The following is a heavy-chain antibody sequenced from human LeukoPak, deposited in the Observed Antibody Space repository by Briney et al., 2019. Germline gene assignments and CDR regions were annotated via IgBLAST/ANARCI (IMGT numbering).Heavy chain of an antibody. CDR1: GFTFSDHY. D-gene: IGHD5/OR15-5a*01. CDR3: TRVSPLAYFFDF. J-gene: IGHJ4*02. V-gene: IGHV3-72*01. Sequence: PGGSLRLSCAVSGFTFSDHYMDWVRQAPGKGLEWVGHIRKKAHSYSTEYAASVRGRFTISRDDSQNSMYLEMNSLETEDTAVYYCTRVSPLAYFFDFWGQGALVTVFS. CDR2: IRKKAHSYST.